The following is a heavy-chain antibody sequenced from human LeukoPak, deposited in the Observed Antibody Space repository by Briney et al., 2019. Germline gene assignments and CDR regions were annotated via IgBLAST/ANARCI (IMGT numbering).Heavy chain of an antibody. J-gene: IGHJ4*02. CDR1: GFTFSSYA. Sequence: GGSLRLSCAASGFTFSSYAMHWVRQAPGKGLEWVAVISYDGSNKYYADSVKGRFTISRDNSKYTLYLQMNSLRADDTAVYYCARETHYGDYAVDYWGQGTLVTVSS. V-gene: IGHV3-30-3*01. CDR3: ARETHYGDYAVDY. CDR2: ISYDGSNK. D-gene: IGHD4-17*01.